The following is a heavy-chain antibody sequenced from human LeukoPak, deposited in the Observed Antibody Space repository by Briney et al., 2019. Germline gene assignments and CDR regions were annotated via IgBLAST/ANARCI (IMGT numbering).Heavy chain of an antibody. J-gene: IGHJ4*02. V-gene: IGHV3-23*01. CDR3: AKDRDYGGNSEDLYFDY. Sequence: GGSLRLSCAASGFTFSSQTMSWVRQAPGKGLEWVSVISGSGGSTYYADSVKGRFTISRDNSKNTLYLQMNCLRAEDTAVYYCAKDRDYGGNSEDLYFDYWGQGTLVTVSS. CDR2: ISGSGGST. CDR1: GFTFSSQT. D-gene: IGHD4-23*01.